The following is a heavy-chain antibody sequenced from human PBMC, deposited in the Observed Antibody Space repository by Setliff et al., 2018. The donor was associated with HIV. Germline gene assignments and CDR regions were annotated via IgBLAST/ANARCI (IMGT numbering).Heavy chain of an antibody. D-gene: IGHD2-8*01. CDR1: GYSFTTYD. CDR3: ARMEYDVRGRAPNWFDP. J-gene: IGHJ5*02. CDR2: VDPNTGNA. V-gene: IGHV1-8*01. Sequence: ASVKVSCKASGYSFTTYDINWARQAPGQGLEWMGWVDPNTGNAGYEQKFQGRVTMTRDTSISTAYMELSRLTSEDTAVYYWARMEYDVRGRAPNWFDPWGPGTLVTVSS.